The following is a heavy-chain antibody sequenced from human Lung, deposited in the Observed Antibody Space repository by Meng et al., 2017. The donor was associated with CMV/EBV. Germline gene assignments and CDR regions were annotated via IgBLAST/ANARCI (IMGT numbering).Heavy chain of an antibody. CDR3: ARHNYLWGSYPLDY. V-gene: IGHV3-21*01. CDR2: ISTRSSYI. J-gene: IGHJ4*02. CDR1: GFTFSSYT. Sequence: GGSXRLXCAASGFTFSSYTMNWVRQAPGKGLEWVSSISTRSSYIYYADSVKGRFTVSRDNAKNSLYLQMNSLRAEDTAVYYCARHNYLWGSYPLDYWGQGXLVTFSS. D-gene: IGHD3-16*01.